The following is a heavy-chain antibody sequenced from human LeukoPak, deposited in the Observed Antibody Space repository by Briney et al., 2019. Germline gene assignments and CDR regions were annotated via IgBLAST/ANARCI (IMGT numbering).Heavy chain of an antibody. D-gene: IGHD5-18*01. J-gene: IGHJ4*02. CDR3: ARYVDTTMLT. CDR1: GFTFSSYT. Sequence: GGSLRLSCAASGFTFSSYTMNWVRQAPGKGLEWVSYISSSSSTIYYADSVKGRFTISRDNAKNSPYLQMNSLRDEDTAVYYCARYVDTTMLTWGQGTLVTVSS. CDR2: ISSSSSTI. V-gene: IGHV3-48*02.